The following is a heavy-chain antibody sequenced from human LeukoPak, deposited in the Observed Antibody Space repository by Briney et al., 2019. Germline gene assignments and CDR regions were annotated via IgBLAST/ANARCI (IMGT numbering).Heavy chain of an antibody. CDR1: GYTFTGYY. D-gene: IGHD2-2*01. J-gene: IGHJ3*02. CDR2: INPNSGGT. CDR3: ARSIYRIDLGYCGSTSCYGDAFDI. V-gene: IGHV1-2*02. Sequence: ASVRVSCKASGYTFTGYYMHWVRQAPGQGLEWMGWINPNSGGTNYAQKFQGRVTMTRDTSISTAYMELSRLRSDDTAVYYCARSIYRIDLGYCGSTSCYGDAFDIWGQGTMVTVSS.